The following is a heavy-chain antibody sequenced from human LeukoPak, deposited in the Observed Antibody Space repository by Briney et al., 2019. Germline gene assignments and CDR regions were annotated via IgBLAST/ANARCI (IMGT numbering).Heavy chain of an antibody. CDR3: ARDRSSFLDY. D-gene: IGHD2-2*01. Sequence: SETLSLTCTVSGGSISSYYWSWIRQPPGKGLEWIGYIYYSGSTNYNPSLKSRVTISVDTSKNQFSLKLSSVTAADTAVYYCARDRSSFLDYWGQGTLVTVSS. CDR1: GGSISSYY. J-gene: IGHJ4*02. CDR2: IYYSGST. V-gene: IGHV4-59*01.